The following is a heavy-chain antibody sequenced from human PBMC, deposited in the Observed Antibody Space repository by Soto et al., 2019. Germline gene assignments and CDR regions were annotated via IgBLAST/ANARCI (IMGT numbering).Heavy chain of an antibody. D-gene: IGHD1-1*01. CDR1: GFSVTTYR. J-gene: IGHJ4*02. Sequence: PGGSLRLSCAASGFSVTTYRMSWVRQAPGKGLEWVSVIYGGGSTVYAASVKGRFTVSRDDSKNIVYVEMNSLTAEDTAVYYCTKGTSTTSGPVCWGKGTPVTVSS. V-gene: IGHV3-53*01. CDR2: IYGGGST. CDR3: TKGTSTTSGPVC.